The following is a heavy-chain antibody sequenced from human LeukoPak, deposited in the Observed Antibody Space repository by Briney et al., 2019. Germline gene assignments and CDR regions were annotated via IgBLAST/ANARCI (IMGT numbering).Heavy chain of an antibody. D-gene: IGHD3-10*01. J-gene: IGHJ4*02. CDR3: ARESMVRGVIAVPGFDY. Sequence: SVKVSCKASGGTFSSYAISWVRQAPGQGLEWMGGIIPIFGTANYAQKFQGRVTITADESTSTAYMKLSSVTAADTAVYYCARESMVRGVIAVPGFDYWGQGTLVTVSS. CDR2: IIPIFGTA. CDR1: GGTFSSYA. V-gene: IGHV1-69*01.